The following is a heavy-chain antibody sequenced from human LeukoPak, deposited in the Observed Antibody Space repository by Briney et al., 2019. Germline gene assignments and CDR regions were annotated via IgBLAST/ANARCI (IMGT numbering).Heavy chain of an antibody. CDR3: ARGLQGIDY. CDR2: IDTDERIT. D-gene: IGHD4-11*01. Sequence: GGSLRLSCAASGFTLSYYWMHWVRQAPGKGLVWVSRIDTDERITIYADSVKGRFTISRDDAKNTLYLQMNSLRAEDTAVYYCARGLQGIDYWGQGTLVTVPS. J-gene: IGHJ4*02. V-gene: IGHV3-74*01. CDR1: GFTLSYYW.